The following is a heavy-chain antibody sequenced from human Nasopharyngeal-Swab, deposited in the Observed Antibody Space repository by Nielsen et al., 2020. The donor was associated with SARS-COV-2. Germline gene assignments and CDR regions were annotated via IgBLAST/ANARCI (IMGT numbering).Heavy chain of an antibody. CDR3: ARLGYSGWYFDL. CDR2: INDYEDRL. Sequence: GGSLRLSCSASGFTFSIYAMHWVRQAPGKGLEYVSTINDYEDRLYYADSVKGRFTISRDNSKNSLYLQMNSLRAEDTAVYYCARLGYSGWYFDLWGRGTLVTVSS. J-gene: IGHJ2*01. CDR1: GFTFSIYA. V-gene: IGHV3-64*04. D-gene: IGHD6-13*01.